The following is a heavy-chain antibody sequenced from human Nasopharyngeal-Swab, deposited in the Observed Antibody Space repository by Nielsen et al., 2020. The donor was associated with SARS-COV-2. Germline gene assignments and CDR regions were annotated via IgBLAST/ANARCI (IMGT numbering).Heavy chain of an antibody. V-gene: IGHV3-9*01. CDR2: ISWNSGSI. CDR1: GFTFDDYA. J-gene: IGHJ4*02. CDR3: AKDYYGSGGAYYFDY. Sequence: SLKISCAASGFTFDDYAMHWVRQAPGKGLEWVSGISWNSGSIGYADSVKGRFTISRDNAKNSLYLQMNSLRAEDTAVYYCAKDYYGSGGAYYFDYWAREPWSPSPQ. D-gene: IGHD3-10*01.